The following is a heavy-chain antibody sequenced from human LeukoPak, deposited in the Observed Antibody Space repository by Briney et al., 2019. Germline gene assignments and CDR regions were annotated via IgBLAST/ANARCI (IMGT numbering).Heavy chain of an antibody. CDR2: ISSGGSTI. CDR3: AELGITMIGGV. Sequence: PGGSLRLSCAASGFTFSSYGMSWVRQAPGKGLEWVSYISSGGSTIYYADSVKGRFTISRDDAKNSLYLQMNSLRAEDTAVYYCAELGITMIGGVWGKGTTVTISS. CDR1: GFTFSSYG. D-gene: IGHD3-10*02. V-gene: IGHV3-48*04. J-gene: IGHJ6*04.